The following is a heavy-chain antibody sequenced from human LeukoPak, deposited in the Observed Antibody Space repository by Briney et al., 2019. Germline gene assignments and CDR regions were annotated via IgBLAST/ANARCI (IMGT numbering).Heavy chain of an antibody. CDR1: GFTFSGSA. CDR2: IKSKANSYAT. D-gene: IGHD3-22*01. V-gene: IGHV3-73*01. J-gene: IGHJ4*02. Sequence: TGGPLRLSCAASGFTFSGSAMHWVRQASGKGLEWLGHIKSKANSYATAYTESVNGRFTISRDDSKNTAYLQMNSLQTEDTAVYYCTYYYDSTTHFDNWGQGTLVSVSS. CDR3: TYYYDSTTHFDN.